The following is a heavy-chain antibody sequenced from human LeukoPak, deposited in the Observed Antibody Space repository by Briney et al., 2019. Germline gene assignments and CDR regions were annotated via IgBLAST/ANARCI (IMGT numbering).Heavy chain of an antibody. CDR3: ARVVGDTGYYFDP. Sequence: GGSLRLSCAASGFTFSSYAMSWVRQAPGKGLEWVSAISGSGGSTYYADSVKGRFTISRDDARNSLYLQMNSLRAEDTAVYYCARVVGDTGYYFDPWDQGTLVTVSS. J-gene: IGHJ4*02. CDR1: GFTFSSYA. D-gene: IGHD2-21*01. V-gene: IGHV3-23*01. CDR2: ISGSGGST.